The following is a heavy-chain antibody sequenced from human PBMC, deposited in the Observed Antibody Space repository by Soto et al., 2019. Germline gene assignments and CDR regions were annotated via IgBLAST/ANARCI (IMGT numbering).Heavy chain of an antibody. V-gene: IGHV4-61*01. CDR3: AREWKSDALDI. Sequence: QVQLQESGPGLVKPSETLSLTCTVSGGSVSSGSYYWSWIRQPPGKGLEWIGYIYYSGSTNYNPSLESRVTISVDTSKNQFSLKLSSVTAADTAVYYCAREWKSDALDIWGQGTMVTVSS. CDR1: GGSVSSGSYY. J-gene: IGHJ3*02. CDR2: IYYSGST. D-gene: IGHD1-1*01.